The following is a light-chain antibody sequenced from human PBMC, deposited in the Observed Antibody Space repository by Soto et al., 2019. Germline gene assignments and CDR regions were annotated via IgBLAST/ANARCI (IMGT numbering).Light chain of an antibody. J-gene: IGKJ4*01. CDR1: QGISSY. CDR3: HQLKSYPLT. Sequence: DIQLTQSPSFLSASVGDRVTITCRASQGISSYLAWYQQKPGKAPKVLIYAASILQSGVPSRFSGSRSGTEFTLTISSLQPEDFATYYCHQLKSYPLTFGGGTKVEIK. V-gene: IGKV1-9*01. CDR2: AAS.